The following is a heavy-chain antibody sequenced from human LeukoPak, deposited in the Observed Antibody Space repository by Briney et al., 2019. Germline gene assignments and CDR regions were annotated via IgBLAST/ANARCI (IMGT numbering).Heavy chain of an antibody. CDR2: IYSSGIT. Sequence: SETLSLTCTVSGDSISSSYWSWLRQPAGKGLEWIRRIYSSGITNYNPSLNSRVTMSLDTSKNQFSLKLNSVTAADTALYYCARLNTRVLLDSWGQETLVTVSS. D-gene: IGHD2-2*02. V-gene: IGHV4-4*07. J-gene: IGHJ5*01. CDR1: GDSISSSY. CDR3: ARLNTRVLLDS.